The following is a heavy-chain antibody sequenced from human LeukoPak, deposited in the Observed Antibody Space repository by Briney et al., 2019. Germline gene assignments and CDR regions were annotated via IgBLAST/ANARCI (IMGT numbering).Heavy chain of an antibody. CDR1: GFTFSSYA. D-gene: IGHD1-26*01. CDR3: ARDIGRTKLYSGSPPQGGHAFDI. Sequence: GGSLRLSCAASGFTFSSYAMSWVRQAPGKGLEWVSAISGSGGSTYYADSVKGRFTISRDNSKNTLYLQMNSLRSEDTAVYYCARDIGRTKLYSGSPPQGGHAFDIWGQGTMVTVSS. V-gene: IGHV3-23*01. J-gene: IGHJ3*02. CDR2: ISGSGGST.